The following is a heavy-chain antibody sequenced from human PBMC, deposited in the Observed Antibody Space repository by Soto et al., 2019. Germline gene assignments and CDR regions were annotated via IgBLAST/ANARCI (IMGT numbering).Heavy chain of an antibody. Sequence: PSETLSLTCTVSGGSISSGGYYLSWIRQHPGKGLEWIGYIYYSGSTYYNPSLKSRVTISVDTSKNQFSLKLSSVTAADTAVYYCARDGNDFWSGYYWFDPWGQGTLVTVSS. CDR2: IYYSGST. V-gene: IGHV4-31*03. J-gene: IGHJ5*02. D-gene: IGHD3-3*01. CDR3: ARDGNDFWSGYYWFDP. CDR1: GGSISSGGYY.